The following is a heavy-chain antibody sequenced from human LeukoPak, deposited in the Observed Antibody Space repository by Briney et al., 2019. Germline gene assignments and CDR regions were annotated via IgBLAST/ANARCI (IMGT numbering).Heavy chain of an antibody. D-gene: IGHD1-26*01. CDR3: ARERGSYYALDGFDI. Sequence: KPSETLSLTCTVSGGSISNYYWSWIRQPPGKGLEWIGYIYYSGSTNYNPSLKSRVTISVDTSKNQFSLKLSSVTAADTAVYYCARERGSYYALDGFDIWGQGTMVTVSS. CDR2: IYYSGST. V-gene: IGHV4-59*01. CDR1: GGSISNYY. J-gene: IGHJ3*02.